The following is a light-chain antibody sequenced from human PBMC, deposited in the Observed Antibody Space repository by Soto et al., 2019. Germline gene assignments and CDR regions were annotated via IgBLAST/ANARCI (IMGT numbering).Light chain of an antibody. V-gene: IGLV2-14*01. Sequence: QSAPTQPASVSGSPGQSITISCTGTSSDVGGYNYVSWYQQHPGKAPKLMIYDVSNRPSGVSNRFSGSKSGNTASLTISGLQAEDGADYYCTSYTSSSTYVFGTATKLTVL. CDR2: DVS. CDR1: SSDVGGYNY. CDR3: TSYTSSSTYV. J-gene: IGLJ1*01.